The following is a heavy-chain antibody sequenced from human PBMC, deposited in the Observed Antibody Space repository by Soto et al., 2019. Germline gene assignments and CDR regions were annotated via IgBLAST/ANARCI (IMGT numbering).Heavy chain of an antibody. Sequence: GGSLRRSCAASVFTFSSYCMHLVRQAPGKVLEWVAVIGYDGSKKYYADSVKGRFTISRDNSKNTLYMKMHSLRAEDTAVYYCARDPWWRDGYSCGMEVWGQGTTVTLSS. CDR1: VFTFSSYC. J-gene: IGHJ6*01. CDR2: IGYDGSKK. V-gene: IGHV3-33*01. D-gene: IGHD4-4*01. CDR3: ARDPWWRDGYSCGMEV.